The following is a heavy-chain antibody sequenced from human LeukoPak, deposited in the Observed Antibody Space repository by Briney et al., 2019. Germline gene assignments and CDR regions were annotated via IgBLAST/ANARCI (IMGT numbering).Heavy chain of an antibody. CDR1: GFTFSSYA. CDR2: FSGSGGDT. Sequence: TGGSLRLSCAASGFTFSSYAMSWVRQAPGKGLEWVSAFSGSGGDTYYADSAKGRFTISRDNSKNTLYLQMNSLRAEDTAVYYCAKSGYNRFDFWGQGTLVTVSS. J-gene: IGHJ4*02. D-gene: IGHD5-24*01. CDR3: AKSGYNRFDF. V-gene: IGHV3-23*01.